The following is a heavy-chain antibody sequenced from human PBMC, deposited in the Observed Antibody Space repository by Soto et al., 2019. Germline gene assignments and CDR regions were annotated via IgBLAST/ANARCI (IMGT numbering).Heavy chain of an antibody. CDR1: GGSFSGYY. CDR2: INHSGST. Sequence: SETLSLTCAVYGGSFSGYYWSWIRQPPGKGLEWIGEINHSGSTSYNPSLKSRVTISVDTSKNQFSLKLSSVTAADTAVYYCARREQWLGVYYYYYGMDVWGQGTTVTVSS. V-gene: IGHV4-34*01. J-gene: IGHJ6*02. D-gene: IGHD6-19*01. CDR3: ARREQWLGVYYYYYGMDV.